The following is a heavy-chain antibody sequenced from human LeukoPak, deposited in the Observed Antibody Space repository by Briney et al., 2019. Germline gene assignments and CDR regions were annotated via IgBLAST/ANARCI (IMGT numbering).Heavy chain of an antibody. D-gene: IGHD3-3*01. CDR3: ARGSTVFGVGKFDY. V-gene: IGHV3-23*01. CDR2: ISDSGITT. CDR1: GFIFSSYA. Sequence: GGSLRLSCAASGFIFSSYAMSWVRQAPGKGLEWVAAISDSGITTYYADSVKGRFTISRDNSRNTLYLQMNSLRAEDTAVYYCARGSTVFGVGKFDYWGQGTLVTVSS. J-gene: IGHJ4*02.